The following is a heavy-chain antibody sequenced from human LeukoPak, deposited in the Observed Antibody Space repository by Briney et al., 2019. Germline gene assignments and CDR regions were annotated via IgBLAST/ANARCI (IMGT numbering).Heavy chain of an antibody. V-gene: IGHV3-15*01. Sequence: GSLRLSCAASGFTFSNAWMSWVRQAPGKGLEWVGRIKSKTDGGTTDYAAPVKGRFTISRDDSKNTLYLQMNSLKTEDTAVYYCITGTQPYSSGWSHFDYWGQGTLVTVSS. J-gene: IGHJ4*02. D-gene: IGHD6-19*01. CDR2: IKSKTDGGTT. CDR3: ITGTQPYSSGWSHFDY. CDR1: GFTFSNAW.